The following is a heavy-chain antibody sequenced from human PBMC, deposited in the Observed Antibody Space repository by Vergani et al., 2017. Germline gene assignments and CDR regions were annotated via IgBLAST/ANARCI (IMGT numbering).Heavy chain of an antibody. D-gene: IGHD3/OR15-3a*01. CDR3: ASGTVDAFDI. J-gene: IGHJ3*02. V-gene: IGHV1-2*02. Sequence: QVQLVQSGAEVKKPGASVKVSCKASGYTFTGYYMHWVRQAPGQGLEWMGWINPNSGGTNYAQQFQGRVTMTRDTSISTAYMERSRLRSDDTAVYYCASGTVDAFDIWGQGTMVTVSS. CDR1: GYTFTGYY. CDR2: INPNSGGT.